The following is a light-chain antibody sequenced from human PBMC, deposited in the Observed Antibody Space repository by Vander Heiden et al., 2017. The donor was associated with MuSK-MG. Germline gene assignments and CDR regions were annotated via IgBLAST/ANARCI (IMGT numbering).Light chain of an antibody. V-gene: IGLV2-14*03. Sequence: QSALTQPASVSGPPGQSITISCTGTSSDVGGYNYVSWYQQHPGKAPKLTIYDVSNRPSGVSNRFSGSKSGNTASLTISGLQAEDEADYYCSSYTSSSTLLVFGTGTKVTVL. CDR3: SSYTSSSTLLV. CDR1: SSDVGGYNY. CDR2: DVS. J-gene: IGLJ1*01.